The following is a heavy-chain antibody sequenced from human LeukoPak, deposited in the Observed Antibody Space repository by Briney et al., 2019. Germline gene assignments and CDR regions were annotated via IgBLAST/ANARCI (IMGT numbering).Heavy chain of an antibody. D-gene: IGHD4-17*01. Sequence: SRTLAWTPYADTFDTYTIRWVRQAPGEGREWMGRIVTIVDVTNHAPTFQGRIKITADKATTTAFMELTSLGFEDTAVYYCARYDYGDALDVWGQGTLVTVAS. CDR3: ARYDYGDALDV. CDR2: IVTIVDVT. CDR1: ADTFDTYT. V-gene: IGHV1-69*02. J-gene: IGHJ3*01.